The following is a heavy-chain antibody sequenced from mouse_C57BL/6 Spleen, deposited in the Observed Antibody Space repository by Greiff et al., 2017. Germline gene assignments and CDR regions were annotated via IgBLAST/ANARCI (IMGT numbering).Heavy chain of an antibody. D-gene: IGHD2-5*01. CDR2: IRLKSDNYAT. CDR3: TAYYSNSYAMDY. V-gene: IGHV6-3*01. Sequence: EVQLVESGGGLVQPGGSMKLSCVASGFTFSNYWMNWVRQSPEKGLEWVAQIRLKSDNYATHYAESVKGRFTISRDDSKSSVYLQMNNLRAEDTGIYYCTAYYSNSYAMDYWGQGTSVTVSS. CDR1: GFTFSNYW. J-gene: IGHJ4*01.